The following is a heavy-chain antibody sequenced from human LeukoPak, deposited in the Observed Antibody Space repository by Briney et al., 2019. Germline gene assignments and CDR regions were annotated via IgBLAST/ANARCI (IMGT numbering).Heavy chain of an antibody. V-gene: IGHV3-48*02. J-gene: IGHJ4*02. CDR2: ISSSSSTI. D-gene: IGHD3-10*01. CDR1: GFTFSSYS. Sequence: HPGGSLRLSCAASGFTFSSYSMNWVRQAPGKGLEWVSYISSSSSTIYYADSVKGRFTISRDNAKNSLYLQMNSLRDEDTAVYYCAREGNVLLWFGSHPALDYWGQGTLVTVSS. CDR3: AREGNVLLWFGSHPALDY.